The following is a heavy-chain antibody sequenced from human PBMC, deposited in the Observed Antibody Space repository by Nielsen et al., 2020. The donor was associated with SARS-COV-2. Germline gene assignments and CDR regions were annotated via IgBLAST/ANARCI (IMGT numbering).Heavy chain of an antibody. J-gene: IGHJ6*02. CDR3: ARESSGYDHYNYGMDV. Sequence: LRLSCTVSGGSISSGGYYWSWIRHPPGKGLEWIGYIYFSGRTCYNPSLKSRVTISVDTSKNQFSLSLRSVTAADTAVYYCARESSGYDHYNYGMDVWGQGTTVTVSS. V-gene: IGHV4-31*03. CDR1: GGSISSGGYY. D-gene: IGHD5-12*01. CDR2: IYFSGRT.